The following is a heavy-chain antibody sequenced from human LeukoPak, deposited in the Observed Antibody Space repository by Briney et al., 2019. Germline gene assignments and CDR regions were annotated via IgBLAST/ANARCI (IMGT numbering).Heavy chain of an antibody. CDR3: ARGAVAGPNDY. Sequence: ASVKVSCKASGYTFTSYAMNWVRQAPGQGLEWMGWINTDTGNPTYAQGFTGRFVFSLDTSVSTAYLQISSLKAEDTAVYCCARGAVAGPNDYWGQGTLVTVSS. D-gene: IGHD6-19*01. J-gene: IGHJ4*02. CDR1: GYTFTSYA. V-gene: IGHV7-4-1*02. CDR2: INTDTGNP.